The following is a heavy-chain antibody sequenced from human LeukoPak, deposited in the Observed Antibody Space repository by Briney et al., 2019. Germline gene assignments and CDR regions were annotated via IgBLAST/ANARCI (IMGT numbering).Heavy chain of an antibody. CDR3: ARAHLPHLYYDFWSGYYTGGGTFDY. CDR1: GGSISSYY. D-gene: IGHD3-3*01. J-gene: IGHJ4*02. CDR2: IYYSGST. V-gene: IGHV4-59*01. Sequence: SETLSLTCTVSGGSISSYYWSWIRQPPGKGLEWIGYIYYSGSTNYNPSLKSRVTISVDTSKNQFSLKLSSVTAADTAVYYCARAHLPHLYYDFWSGYYTGGGTFDYWGQGTLVTVSS.